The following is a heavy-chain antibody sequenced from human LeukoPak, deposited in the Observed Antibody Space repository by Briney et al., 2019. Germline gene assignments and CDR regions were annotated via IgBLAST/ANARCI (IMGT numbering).Heavy chain of an antibody. V-gene: IGHV4-39*01. Sequence: SETLSLTCTVSGGSISSSSYYWGWIRQPPGKGLEWIGSIYYSGSTYYNPSLKSRVTISVDTSKNQFSLKLSSVTAADTAVYYCAPMEWELRTPGSFDPWGQGTLVTVSP. J-gene: IGHJ5*02. CDR1: GGSISSSSYY. CDR3: APMEWELRTPGSFDP. D-gene: IGHD1-26*01. CDR2: IYYSGST.